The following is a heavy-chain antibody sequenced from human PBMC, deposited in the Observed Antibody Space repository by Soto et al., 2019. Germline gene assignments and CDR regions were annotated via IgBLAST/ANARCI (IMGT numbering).Heavy chain of an antibody. D-gene: IGHD3-3*01. CDR3: ARLRRFLEWCDAFDI. Sequence: SETLSLTCTVSGGSISSSSYYWGWIRQPPGKGLEWIGSIYYSGSTYYNPSLKSRVTISVDTSKNQFSLKLSSVTAADTAVYYCARLRRFLEWCDAFDIWGQGTMVTVS. CDR2: IYYSGST. CDR1: GGSISSSSYY. J-gene: IGHJ3*02. V-gene: IGHV4-39*01.